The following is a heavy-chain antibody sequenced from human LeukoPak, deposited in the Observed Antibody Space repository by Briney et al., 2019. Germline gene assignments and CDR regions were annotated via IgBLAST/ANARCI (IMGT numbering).Heavy chain of an antibody. D-gene: IGHD6-19*01. V-gene: IGHV1-2*02. Sequence: ASVKVSCKASGYTFTGYYMHWVRQAPGQGLEWMGWINPNSGGTNYAQKFQGRVTMTRDTSISTAYMELSRLRSDDTAVYYCARSRRIIIQWLLSAFDIWGQGTMVTVSS. CDR2: INPNSGGT. J-gene: IGHJ3*02. CDR3: ARSRRIIIQWLLSAFDI. CDR1: GYTFTGYY.